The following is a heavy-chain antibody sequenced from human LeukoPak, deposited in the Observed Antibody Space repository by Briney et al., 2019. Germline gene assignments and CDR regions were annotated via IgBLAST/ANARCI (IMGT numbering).Heavy chain of an antibody. CDR1: GFTFSSYS. Sequence: GGSLRLSCAASGFTFSSYSMSWVRQAPGKGLEWVANIKQDGSEKYYVDSVKGRFTISRDNAKNSLYLQMNSLRAEDTAVYYCARDQRLDSYGYQYYFDYWGQGTLVTVSS. CDR2: IKQDGSEK. D-gene: IGHD5-18*01. CDR3: ARDQRLDSYGYQYYFDY. V-gene: IGHV3-7*03. J-gene: IGHJ4*02.